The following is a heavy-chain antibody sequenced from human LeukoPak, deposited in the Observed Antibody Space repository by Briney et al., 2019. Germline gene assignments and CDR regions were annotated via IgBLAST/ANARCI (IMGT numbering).Heavy chain of an antibody. CDR3: ARVTLGYFDY. D-gene: IGHD1-26*01. Sequence: PGGSLRLSCAASGFTFSSYAMHWVRQAPGKGLEWVAVISYDGSNKYYADSVKGRSTISRDNSKNTLYLQMNSLRAEDTVVYYCARVTLGYFDYWGQGTLVTVSS. CDR1: GFTFSSYA. CDR2: ISYDGSNK. J-gene: IGHJ4*02. V-gene: IGHV3-30*04.